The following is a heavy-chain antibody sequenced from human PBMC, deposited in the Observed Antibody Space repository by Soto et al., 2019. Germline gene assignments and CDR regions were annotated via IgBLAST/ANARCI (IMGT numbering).Heavy chain of an antibody. Sequence: QVQLVQSGAEVRKPGASVTVSCRSSGDSFNDYYIHWVRQAPGQGFEWMGWINPNGGVTKYAPKFQGWVSRTRDTSIRTVYMQLSRLRSDDTAVYYCARESGGATATLDYYYFYMDVWGTGTTVTVSS. D-gene: IGHD5-12*01. CDR1: GDSFNDYY. V-gene: IGHV1-2*04. CDR2: INPNGGVT. J-gene: IGHJ6*03. CDR3: ARESGGATATLDYYYFYMDV.